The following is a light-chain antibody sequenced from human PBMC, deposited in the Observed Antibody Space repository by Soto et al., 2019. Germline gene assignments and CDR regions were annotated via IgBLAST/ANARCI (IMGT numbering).Light chain of an antibody. CDR2: RDN. CDR1: SSNIERNY. V-gene: IGLV1-47*01. J-gene: IGLJ3*02. Sequence: QSVLTQPPSPSGTPGQRVTISCSGSSSNIERNYVYWYQQLPGTAPKLLIFRDNQRPSGVPDRFSGSKSGTSAFLAISGLRSEDEADYFCATWDDSLSGWVFGGGTKLTVL. CDR3: ATWDDSLSGWV.